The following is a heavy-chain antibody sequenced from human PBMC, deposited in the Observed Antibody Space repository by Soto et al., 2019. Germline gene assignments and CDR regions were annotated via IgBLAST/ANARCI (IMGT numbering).Heavy chain of an antibody. CDR2: INHSGST. CDR1: GGSFSGYY. Sequence: QVQLQQWGAGLLEPSETLSLTCAVYGGSFSGYYWSWIRQPPGKGLEWIGEINHSGSTNYNPSLKSRGTIAGDRSRNQGTLKPSSVTAADTAVYDGASSHAVYYMDVWGKGTTVTVSS. V-gene: IGHV4-34*01. J-gene: IGHJ6*03. CDR3: ASSHAVYYMDV.